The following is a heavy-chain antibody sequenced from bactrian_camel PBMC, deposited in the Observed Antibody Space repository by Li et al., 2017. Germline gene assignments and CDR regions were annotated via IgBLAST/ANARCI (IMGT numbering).Heavy chain of an antibody. CDR1: GFDFSNYW. D-gene: IGHD1*01. CDR2: SVSGTGTT. J-gene: IGHJ4*01. Sequence: QLVESGGGLVQPGGSLRLSCLASGFDFSNYWMYWVRQAPGKGLEWVSTSVSGTGTTYYGDSVKGRFTISRDNAMNTVYLQMDSLKPEDTALYYCNGRFGTDDSLYDYWGQGTQVTVS. V-gene: IGHV3S25*01. CDR3: NGRFGTDDSLYDY.